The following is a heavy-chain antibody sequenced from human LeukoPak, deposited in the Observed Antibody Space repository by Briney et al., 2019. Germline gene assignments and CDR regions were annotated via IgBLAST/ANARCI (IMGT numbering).Heavy chain of an antibody. CDR2: MNPNSGNT. CDR1: GYTFTNYD. V-gene: IGHV1-8*01. D-gene: IGHD6-13*01. Sequence: ASVKVSCKASGYTFTNYDVNWVRQATGQGLEWMGWMNPNSGNTRYAQRFQGRVTMTRNTSTSTAYMELSSLRSEDTAVYYCARAAAATGTVYYYFMDVWGKGTSVTISS. J-gene: IGHJ6*03. CDR3: ARAAAATGTVYYYFMDV.